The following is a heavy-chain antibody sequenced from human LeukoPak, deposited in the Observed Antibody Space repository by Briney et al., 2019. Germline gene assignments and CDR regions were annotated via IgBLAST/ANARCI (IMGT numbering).Heavy chain of an antibody. J-gene: IGHJ4*02. CDR2: IYSDNT. CDR1: GFTVSSNS. D-gene: IGHD4/OR15-4a*01. V-gene: IGHV3-53*01. Sequence: GGSLRLSCTVSGFTVSSNSMSWVRPAPGKGLEWVSFIYSDNTHYSDSVKGRFTISRDNSKNTLYLQMNSLRAEDTAVYYCARRAGAYSHPYDYWGQGTLVTVSS. CDR3: ARRAGAYSHPYDY.